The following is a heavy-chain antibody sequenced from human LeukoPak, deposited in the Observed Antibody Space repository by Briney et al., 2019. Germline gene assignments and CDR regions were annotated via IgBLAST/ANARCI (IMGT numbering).Heavy chain of an antibody. V-gene: IGHV4-61*02. CDR2: IYTSGST. D-gene: IGHD1-26*01. J-gene: IGHJ3*02. CDR3: AREGGSFPLPDAFDI. CDR1: GGSISSGSYY. Sequence: PSETLSLTCTVSGGSISSGSYYWSWIRQPAGKGLEWIGRIYTSGSTNYNPSLKSRVAMSVDTSMNQFSLKLSSVTAADTAVYYCAREGGSFPLPDAFDIWGQGTMVTVSS.